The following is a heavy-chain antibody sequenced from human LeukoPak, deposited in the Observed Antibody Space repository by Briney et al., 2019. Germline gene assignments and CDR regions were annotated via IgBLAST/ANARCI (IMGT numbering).Heavy chain of an antibody. V-gene: IGHV4-39*07. D-gene: IGHD1-20*01. CDR3: ARGRYNWNPNWFDP. CDR1: GGSISSSSYY. Sequence: PSETLSLTCTVSGGSISSSSYYWGWIRQPPGKGLEWIGSIYYSGSTYYNPSLKSRVTISVDTSKNQFSLKLSSVTAADTAVYYCARGRYNWNPNWFDPWGQGTLVTVSS. CDR2: IYYSGST. J-gene: IGHJ5*02.